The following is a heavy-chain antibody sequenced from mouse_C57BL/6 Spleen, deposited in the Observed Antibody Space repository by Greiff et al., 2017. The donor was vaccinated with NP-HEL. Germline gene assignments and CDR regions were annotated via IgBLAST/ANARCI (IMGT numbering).Heavy chain of an antibody. D-gene: IGHD2-1*01. CDR1: GYSFTGYY. Sequence: EVQLQQSGPELVKPGASVKISCKASGYSFTGYYMNWVKQSPEKSLEWIGEINPSTGGTTYNQKFKAKATLTVDKSSSTAYMQLKSLTSEDSAVYYCARSYYGNYNYWGQGTTLTVSS. V-gene: IGHV1-42*01. CDR3: ARSYYGNYNY. J-gene: IGHJ2*01. CDR2: INPSTGGT.